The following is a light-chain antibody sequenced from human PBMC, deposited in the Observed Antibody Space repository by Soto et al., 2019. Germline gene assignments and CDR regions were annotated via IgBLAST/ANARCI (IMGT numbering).Light chain of an antibody. J-gene: IGKJ1*01. CDR1: QSVSSN. CDR2: GAS. CDR3: QQYNNWPRT. V-gene: IGKV3-15*01. Sequence: EIVMPQSPANLSVSPGERATLSCRASQSVSSNLAWYQQKPGQAPRLLIYGASTRATGIPARFSGSGSGTEFTLTISSLQSEDFAVYYCQQYNNWPRTCGQGTKVEIK.